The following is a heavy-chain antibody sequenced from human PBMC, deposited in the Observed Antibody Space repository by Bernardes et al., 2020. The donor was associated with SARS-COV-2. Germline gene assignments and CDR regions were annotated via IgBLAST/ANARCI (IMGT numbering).Heavy chain of an antibody. CDR1: RFSLSPTGVG. Sequence: SGPTLSKHTHTLTLTSSFSRFSLSPTGVGVGWIGQPPGKALEWLSPMYLDDDKLYSPSLKSSPTNTKDTYKNHVVLTMTNMDTVDTATYYCSHRLLGWYRPCFDSWGQGTLVTVSS. J-gene: IGHJ4*02. CDR3: SHRLLGWYRPCFDS. V-gene: IGHV2-5*02. CDR2: MYLDDDK. D-gene: IGHD6-19*01.